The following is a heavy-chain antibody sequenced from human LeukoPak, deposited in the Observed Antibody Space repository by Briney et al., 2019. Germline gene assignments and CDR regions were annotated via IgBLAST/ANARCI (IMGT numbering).Heavy chain of an antibody. CDR1: GFSFSNYA. V-gene: IGHV3-23*01. CDR2: IGAGGGST. CDR3: AKLGMVRGEGY. Sequence: GGSLRLSCAASGFSFSNYAMSWVRQAPGKGLEWVSGIGAGGGSTYYADSVRGRFTISRDNSRNTLYLQMNSLRADDTAVYYCAKLGMVRGEGYWGQGTLVTVST. J-gene: IGHJ4*02. D-gene: IGHD3-10*01.